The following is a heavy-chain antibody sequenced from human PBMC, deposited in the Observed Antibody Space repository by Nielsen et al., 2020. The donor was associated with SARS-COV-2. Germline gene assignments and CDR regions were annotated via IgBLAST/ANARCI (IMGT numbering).Heavy chain of an antibody. Sequence: GGSLRLSCAASGFTFSSYWMSWVRQAPGKGLEWVANIKQDGSEKYYVDSVKGRFTISRDNAKNSLYLQMNSLRAEDTAVYYCARWPGDIERITIFGANYYMDVWGKGTTVTVSS. CDR2: IKQDGSEK. CDR1: GFTFSSYW. D-gene: IGHD3-3*01. V-gene: IGHV3-7*01. J-gene: IGHJ6*03. CDR3: ARWPGDIERITIFGANYYMDV.